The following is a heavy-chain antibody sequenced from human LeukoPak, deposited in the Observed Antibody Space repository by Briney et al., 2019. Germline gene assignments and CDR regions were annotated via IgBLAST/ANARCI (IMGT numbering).Heavy chain of an antibody. CDR2: ISSSSSYI. Sequence: GGSLRLSCAASGXTFSSYSMNWVRQAPGKGLEWVSSISSSSSYIYYADSVKGRFTISRDNAKNSLYLQMNSLRAEDTAVYYCARDPDGEPYHYWGQGTLVTVSS. V-gene: IGHV3-21*01. CDR1: GXTFSSYS. J-gene: IGHJ4*02. D-gene: IGHD4-17*01. CDR3: ARDPDGEPYHY.